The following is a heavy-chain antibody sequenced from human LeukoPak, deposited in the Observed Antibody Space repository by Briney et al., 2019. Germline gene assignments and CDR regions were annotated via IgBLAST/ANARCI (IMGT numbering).Heavy chain of an antibody. CDR1: GDSVSSNSAA. V-gene: IGHV6-1*01. CDR2: TYYRSNWYN. J-gene: IGHJ5*02. Sequence: SQTLSLTCAFSGDSVSSNSAAWNWIRQSPSRGLEWLGRTYYRSNWYNDYAISVKSRITINPDTSKNQFSLQLDSVTPEDTAVYYCARLWFGGGRFDPWGQGTLVTVSS. D-gene: IGHD3-10*01. CDR3: ARLWFGGGRFDP.